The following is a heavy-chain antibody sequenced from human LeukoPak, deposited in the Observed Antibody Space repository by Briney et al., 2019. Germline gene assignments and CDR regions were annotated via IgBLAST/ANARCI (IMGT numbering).Heavy chain of an antibody. CDR2: INPSSGGT. V-gene: IGHV1-2*02. CDR1: GYTFTGYS. D-gene: IGHD1-26*01. CDR3: AKAGYFDAPDI. Sequence: ASVKVSCKASGYTFTGYSVHWVRQAPGQGLEWMGWINPSSGGTKYALKFQGRVTMTRDTSISTAYMELSRLTSDDTAVYYCAKAGYFDAPDIWGQGTMVTVSS. J-gene: IGHJ3*02.